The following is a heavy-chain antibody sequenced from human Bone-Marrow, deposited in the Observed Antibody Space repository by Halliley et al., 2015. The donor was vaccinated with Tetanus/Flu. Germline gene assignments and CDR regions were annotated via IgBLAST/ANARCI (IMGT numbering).Heavy chain of an antibody. CDR3: AKEFNFWSGYIFDP. V-gene: IGHV3-23*01. CDR2: VSGGGGRT. D-gene: IGHD3-3*01. Sequence: SDVSGGGGRTYYADSVKGRFTISRDNSKNPLYLQMNSLRAEDTAVYYCAKEFNFWSGYIFDPWGQGTMVTVSS. J-gene: IGHJ5*02.